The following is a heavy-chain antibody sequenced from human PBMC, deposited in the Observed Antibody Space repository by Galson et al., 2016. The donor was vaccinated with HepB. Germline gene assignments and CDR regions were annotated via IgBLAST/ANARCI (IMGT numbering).Heavy chain of an antibody. Sequence: SLRLSCAASGFFFSNYGLHWVRQAPGKGLAWVAVVSYDGYSNSYAGSVKGRFTLSRYNSKTTMYLQMNSLRVEDTAGYYCAKDVYTSGSEYGMDVWGQGTTVTVSS. D-gene: IGHD3-10*01. CDR1: GFFFSNYG. J-gene: IGHJ6*02. CDR2: VSYDGYSN. CDR3: AKDVYTSGSEYGMDV. V-gene: IGHV3-30*18.